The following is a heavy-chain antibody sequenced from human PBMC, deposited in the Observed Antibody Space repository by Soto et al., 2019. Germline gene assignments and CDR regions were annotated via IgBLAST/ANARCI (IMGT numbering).Heavy chain of an antibody. CDR3: ARKMALFGGSGPNPYFDY. V-gene: IGHV4-34*01. CDR1: GGSFSGYY. J-gene: IGHJ4*02. Sequence: SETLSLTCAVYGGSFSGYYWSWIRQPPGKGLEWIGEINHSGSTNYNPSLKSRVTISVDTSKNQFSLKLSSVTAADTAVYYCARKMALFGGSGPNPYFDYWGQGTLVTVSS. CDR2: INHSGST. D-gene: IGHD3-10*01.